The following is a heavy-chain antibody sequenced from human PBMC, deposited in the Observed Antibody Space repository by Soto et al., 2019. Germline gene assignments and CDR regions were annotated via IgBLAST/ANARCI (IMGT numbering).Heavy chain of an antibody. CDR2: ISGYNGQT. CDR3: ARDNRKELWVEGLNAMDV. CDR1: AYTFTTYG. J-gene: IGHJ6*02. D-gene: IGHD3-10*01. V-gene: IGHV1-18*04. Sequence: QVQLVQSGPEVNKPRASVKVSCKASAYTFTTYGISWVRQAPGQGLEWMGWISGYNGQTNYPQKFRGRVTLTTDTSTSTAYMELRSLRSDDTAMYYCARDNRKELWVEGLNAMDVWGQGTTVTVSS.